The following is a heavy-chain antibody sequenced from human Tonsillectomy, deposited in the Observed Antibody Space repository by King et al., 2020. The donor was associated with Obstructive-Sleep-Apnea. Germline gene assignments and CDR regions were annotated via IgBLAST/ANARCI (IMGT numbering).Heavy chain of an antibody. CDR3: ARDPGITILGVDPPGGWLDP. V-gene: IGHV1-46*01. CDR2: ITPSGGGT. Sequence: QLVQSGAEVKKPGASVKISCKASGYVFTSYYMHWVRQAPGRGLEWLGIITPSGGGTKYAQKFQDRITMTSDTSTNTVHMEMSSLRSDDTAMYYCARDPGITILGVDPPGGWLDPWGQGTLVIVSS. CDR1: GYVFTSYY. J-gene: IGHJ5*02. D-gene: IGHD3-3*01.